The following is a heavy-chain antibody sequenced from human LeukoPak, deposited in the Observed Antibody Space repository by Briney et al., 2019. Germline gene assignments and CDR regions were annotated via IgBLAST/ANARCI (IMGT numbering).Heavy chain of an antibody. D-gene: IGHD4/OR15-4a*01. J-gene: IGHJ4*02. CDR2: ISGRGGST. CDR3: TRDDYGETFDY. V-gene: IGHV3-23*01. Sequence: GGSLRLSCAASGFTFSNYAMRWVRQAPGKGLEWVAAISGRGGSTYYADSVKGRFTISRDNSKNTLYVQMNSLRAEDTAVYYCTRDDYGETFDYWGQGTLVTVSS. CDR1: GFTFSNYA.